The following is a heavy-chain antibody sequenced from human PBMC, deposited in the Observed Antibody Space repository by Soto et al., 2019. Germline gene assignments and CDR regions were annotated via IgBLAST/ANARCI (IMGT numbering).Heavy chain of an antibody. CDR2: INAGNGNT. CDR1: GYTFTSYA. Sequence: ASVKVSCTASGYTFTSYATHWVRQAPGQRLEWMGWINAGNGNTKYAQKVQGRVTMTRDTSASTAYMELRSLRSDDTAVYYCARRSGVRGVDWFDPWGQGTLVTVSS. J-gene: IGHJ5*02. CDR3: ARRSGVRGVDWFDP. V-gene: IGHV1-3*01. D-gene: IGHD3-10*01.